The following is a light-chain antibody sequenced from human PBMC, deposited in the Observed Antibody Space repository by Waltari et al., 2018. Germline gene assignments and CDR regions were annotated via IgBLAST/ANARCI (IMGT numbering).Light chain of an antibody. J-gene: IGLJ3*02. V-gene: IGLV2-14*01. CDR1: SGDVGGYNY. CDR3: ISYTASGAWL. Sequence: QSALTQPASVSGSPGQSITISCAGSSGDVGGYNYVSWYQQYPGNAPKLMLYDVNKRTSEFSYRLSGSKSGNTASLTIAGLQGEDEADYYCISYTASGAWLFGGGTKLTVL. CDR2: DVN.